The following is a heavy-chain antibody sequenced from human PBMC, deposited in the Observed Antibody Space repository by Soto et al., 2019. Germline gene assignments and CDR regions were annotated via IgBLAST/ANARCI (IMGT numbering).Heavy chain of an antibody. D-gene: IGHD5-18*01. CDR3: ASLDTAMVEDYYYGMDV. CDR2: INPSGGST. J-gene: IGHJ6*04. Sequence: GASVKVSCKASGYTFTSYYMHWVRQAPGQGLEWMGIINPSGGSTSYAQKFQGRVTMTRDTSTSTVYMELSSLRSEDTAVYYCASLDTAMVEDYYYGMDVWGKGTTVTVSS. V-gene: IGHV1-46*01. CDR1: GYTFTSYY.